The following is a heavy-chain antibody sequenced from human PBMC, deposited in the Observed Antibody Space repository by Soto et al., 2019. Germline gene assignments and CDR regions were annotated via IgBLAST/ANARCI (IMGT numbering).Heavy chain of an antibody. D-gene: IGHD3-10*01. J-gene: IGHJ4*02. CDR3: ARLWFGESYFDY. CDR2: IYYSGST. Sequence: NPSETLSLTCTVSGDSISSNYWSWIRQPPGKGLEWIGYIYYSGSTTYNPSLQSRVTILVDTSKNQFSLKLSSMTAADTAVYYCARLWFGESYFDYWGQGTLVTVSS. V-gene: IGHV4-59*01. CDR1: GDSISSNY.